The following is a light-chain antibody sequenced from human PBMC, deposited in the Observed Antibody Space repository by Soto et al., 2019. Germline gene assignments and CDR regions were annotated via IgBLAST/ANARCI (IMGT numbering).Light chain of an antibody. J-gene: IGKJ5*01. Sequence: ELVLTHSPPTMSLSPGATPTISCRPSQSVSSHLAWYQQKPGQAPRLLIYDASNRVTGTPARFSGSGSGTDFTLTISSLEPEDFAVYYCQQRSNWPPITFGQGTRLEIK. CDR2: DAS. CDR3: QQRSNWPPIT. CDR1: QSVSSH. V-gene: IGKV3-11*01.